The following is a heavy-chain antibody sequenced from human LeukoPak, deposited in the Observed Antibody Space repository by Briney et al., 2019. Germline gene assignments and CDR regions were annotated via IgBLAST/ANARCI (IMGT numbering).Heavy chain of an antibody. V-gene: IGHV1-2*02. CDR3: AREAGVYQGNALDI. Sequence: ASVKVSCKASGYTFTSYYVHWVRQAPGQGLEWMGWINPNTGDTNYAQKFQGRVTMARDTSISTVYMEMSRLRSDDTAVYYCAREAGVYQGNALDIWGQGTMVTVSS. CDR2: INPNTGDT. J-gene: IGHJ3*02. D-gene: IGHD5/OR15-5a*01. CDR1: GYTFTSYY.